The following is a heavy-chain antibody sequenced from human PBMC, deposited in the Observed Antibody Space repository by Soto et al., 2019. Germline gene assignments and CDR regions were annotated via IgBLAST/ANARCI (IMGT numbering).Heavy chain of an antibody. Sequence: SVKVSCKASGGIFSSYGISWVRQAPGQGLEWMGGIIPFFGTANYAQKFQARGTITADKSTSTAYMELSSLRSEDTAVYYCARSALPAAINNWFDPWGQGTLVTVSS. J-gene: IGHJ5*02. D-gene: IGHD2-2*01. CDR1: GGIFSSYG. CDR3: ARSALPAAINNWFDP. CDR2: IIPFFGTA. V-gene: IGHV1-69*06.